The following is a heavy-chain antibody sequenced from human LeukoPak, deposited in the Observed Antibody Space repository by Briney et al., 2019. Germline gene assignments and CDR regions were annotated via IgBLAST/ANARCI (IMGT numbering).Heavy chain of an antibody. J-gene: IGHJ4*02. CDR3: ASLHNFDLYY. Sequence: SETLSLTCTVSGGSISSSSYYWGWIRQPPGKGLEWIGSMYYSGNTYYNPSLKSRVTISVDTSKNQFSLKVSSVTAADTAVYYCASLHNFDLYYWGQGTLVTVSS. CDR2: MYYSGNT. D-gene: IGHD3-9*01. V-gene: IGHV4-39*01. CDR1: GGSISSSSYY.